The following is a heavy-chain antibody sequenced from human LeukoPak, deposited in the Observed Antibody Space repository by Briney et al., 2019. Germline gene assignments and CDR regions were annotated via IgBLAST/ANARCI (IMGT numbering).Heavy chain of an antibody. CDR1: GFTFSTYS. J-gene: IGHJ4*02. Sequence: PGGSLRLSCAASGFTFSTYSMNWVRQAPGKGLEWVSYIGRSSSPIYYADSVKGRFTISRDNSKNTLYLQMNSLRAGDTAVYYCAKDPIFSGSYGVFDYWGLGTLVTVSS. CDR3: AKDPIFSGSYGVFDY. D-gene: IGHD1-26*01. CDR2: IGRSSSPI. V-gene: IGHV3-48*01.